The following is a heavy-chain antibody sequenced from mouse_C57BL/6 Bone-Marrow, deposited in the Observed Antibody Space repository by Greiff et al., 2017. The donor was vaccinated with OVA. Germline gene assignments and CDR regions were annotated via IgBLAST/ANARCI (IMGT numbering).Heavy chain of an antibody. D-gene: IGHD1-1*01. CDR2: IYPGSGNT. CDR1: GYTFTDFY. J-gene: IGHJ1*03. Sequence: QVQLQQSGAELVRPGASVKLSCKASGYTFTDFYINWGKQRPGQGLEWIARIYPGSGNTYYNEKFKGKATLTAEKSSSTAYRQLSSLTSEDSAVYFCARDYYGSSYDWYFDDWGKGTTVTVSS. V-gene: IGHV1-76*01. CDR3: ARDYYGSSYDWYFDD.